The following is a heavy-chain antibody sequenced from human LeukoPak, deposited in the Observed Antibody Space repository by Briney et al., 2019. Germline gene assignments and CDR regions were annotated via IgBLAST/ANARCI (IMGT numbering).Heavy chain of an antibody. Sequence: ASVKVSCKASGYTFTGNYMHWVRQAPGQGLEWMGWINPNSGGTNYAQKFQGRVTMTRDTSISTAYMELSRLRSDDTAVYYCARAANSFLEWSIVDYWGQGTLVTVSS. D-gene: IGHD3-3*01. J-gene: IGHJ4*02. CDR3: ARAANSFLEWSIVDY. V-gene: IGHV1-2*02. CDR1: GYTFTGNY. CDR2: INPNSGGT.